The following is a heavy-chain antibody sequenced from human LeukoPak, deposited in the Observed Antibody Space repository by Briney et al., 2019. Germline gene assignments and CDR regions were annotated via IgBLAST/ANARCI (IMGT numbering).Heavy chain of an antibody. V-gene: IGHV3-53*01. Sequence: GGSLRLSCAASGFIVSGDFMSWVRQAPGKGLEWVSIIYSGGSTYYADSVKGRFTISRDNSKNMLYLQMSSLRVEDTAVYYCTRGEDWGQGTLVTVSS. CDR2: IYSGGST. D-gene: IGHD3-10*01. J-gene: IGHJ4*02. CDR3: TRGED. CDR1: GFIVSGDF.